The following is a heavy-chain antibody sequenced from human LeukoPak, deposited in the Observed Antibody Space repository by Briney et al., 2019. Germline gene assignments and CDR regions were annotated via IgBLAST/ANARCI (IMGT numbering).Heavy chain of an antibody. V-gene: IGHV1-2*02. CDR2: INPNSGGT. CDR3: ARGVVVTAIPHLTAYDY. J-gene: IGHJ4*02. D-gene: IGHD2-21*02. CDR1: GYTFTGYY. Sequence: ASVKVSCKASGYTFTGYYMHWVRPAPGQGLDWMVWINPNSGGTNYAQKFQGRVTMTRDTSISTAYMELSRLRSDDTAVYYCARGVVVTAIPHLTAYDYWGQGTLVTVSS.